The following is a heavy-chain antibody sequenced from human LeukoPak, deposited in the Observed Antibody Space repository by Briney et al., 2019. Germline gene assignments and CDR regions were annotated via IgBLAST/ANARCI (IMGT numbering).Heavy chain of an antibody. V-gene: IGHV3-11*01. CDR2: ISSSGSTI. CDR3: ARRAIAAAGKYSLYYFDY. J-gene: IGHJ4*02. Sequence: GGSLRLSCAASGFTFSDYYMSWIRQAPGKGLEWVSYISSSGSTIYYADSVKGRFTISRDNAKNSLYLQMNSLRAEDTAVYYCARRAIAAAGKYSLYYFDYWGQGTLVTVSS. CDR1: GFTFSDYY. D-gene: IGHD6-13*01.